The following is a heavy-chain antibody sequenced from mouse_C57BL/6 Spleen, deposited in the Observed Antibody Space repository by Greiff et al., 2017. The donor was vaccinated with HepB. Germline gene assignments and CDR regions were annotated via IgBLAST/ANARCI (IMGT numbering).Heavy chain of an antibody. D-gene: IGHD3-2*02. CDR1: GYTFTDYE. V-gene: IGHV1-15*01. CDR3: TRGFTRQLRHGFAY. CDR2: IDPETGGT. J-gene: IGHJ3*01. Sequence: VHLVESGAELVRPGASVTLSCKASGYTFTDYEMHWVKQTPVHGLEWIGAIDPETGGTAYNQKFKGKAILTADKSSSTAYMELRSLTSEDSAVYYCTRGFTRQLRHGFAYWGQGTLVTVSA.